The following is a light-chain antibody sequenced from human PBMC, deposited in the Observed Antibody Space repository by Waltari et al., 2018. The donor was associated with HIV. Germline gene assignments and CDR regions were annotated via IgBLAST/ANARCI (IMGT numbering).Light chain of an antibody. CDR3: TSYTSSNTLVI. Sequence: QSALTQPACVSGSPGHSIIIACTGTSSDVGGSNYVPWYQQHPGKAPKLMIYHVSNRPSGVSNRFSGSKSGNTASLTISGLQAEDEADYYCTSYTSSNTLVIFGGGTKLTVL. CDR2: HVS. CDR1: SSDVGGSNY. V-gene: IGLV2-14*03. J-gene: IGLJ2*01.